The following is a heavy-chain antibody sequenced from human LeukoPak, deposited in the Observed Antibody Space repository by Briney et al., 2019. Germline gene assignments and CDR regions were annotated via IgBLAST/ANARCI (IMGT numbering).Heavy chain of an antibody. V-gene: IGHV1-46*01. J-gene: IGHJ3*02. CDR3: AKRGHGDYDVRAFDI. Sequence: ASVKVSCKASGYTFTSYYMHWVRQAPGQGLEWMGIINPSGGSTSYAQKFQGRVTMTRDTSTSTVYMELSSLRAEDTALYYCAKRGHGDYDVRAFDIWGQGTMVTVSS. CDR2: INPSGGST. D-gene: IGHD4-17*01. CDR1: GYTFTSYY.